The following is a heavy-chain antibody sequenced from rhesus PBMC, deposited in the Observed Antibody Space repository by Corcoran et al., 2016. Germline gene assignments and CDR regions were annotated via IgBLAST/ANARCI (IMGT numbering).Heavy chain of an antibody. CDR1: GFSLTISARS. CDR3: ARRPTVTFDY. Sequence: QVTLKESGPALVKPTQTLTLTGPFSGFSLTISARSVGWISQPPGNPLEGLAHIYWDDDKRYSTSLKSRLTISKDTSKNQVVLTMSNVGPVDTATYYCARRPTVTFDYWGQGVLVTVSS. V-gene: IGHV2-1*01. CDR2: IYWDDDK. J-gene: IGHJ4*01. D-gene: IGHD4-35*01.